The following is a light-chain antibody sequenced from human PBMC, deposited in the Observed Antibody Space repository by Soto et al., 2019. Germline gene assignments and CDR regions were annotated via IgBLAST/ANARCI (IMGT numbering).Light chain of an antibody. J-gene: IGKJ1*01. CDR1: QSVSVH. Sequence: DIQMTQSPSSLSASVGDGVTISCRASQSVSVHLSWYQQKPGKAPKVLLYAASRLQSGVPARFSGSGYGTDFTLTISSLQPEDFATYYCHQSYTTPRTFGQGTRVEMK. CDR3: HQSYTTPRT. V-gene: IGKV1-39*01. CDR2: AAS.